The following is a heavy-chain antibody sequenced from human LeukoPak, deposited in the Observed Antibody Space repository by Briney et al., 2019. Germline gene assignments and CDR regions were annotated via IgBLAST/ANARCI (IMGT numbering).Heavy chain of an antibody. CDR1: GFTFSSHA. V-gene: IGHV3-23*01. Sequence: GGSLRLSCAASGFTFSSHAMSWVRQAPGKGLEWVSVISGSGGDTYYADSVKGRFTISRDNSKNTLYVQMNSLGAEDTAVYYCATGPNDSSNYLFEYWGQGPLVTVPS. D-gene: IGHD4-11*01. CDR3: ATGPNDSSNYLFEY. CDR2: ISGSGGDT. J-gene: IGHJ4*02.